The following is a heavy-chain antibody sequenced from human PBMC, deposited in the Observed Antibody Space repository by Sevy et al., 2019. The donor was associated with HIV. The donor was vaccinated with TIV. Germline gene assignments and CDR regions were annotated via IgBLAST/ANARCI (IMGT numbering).Heavy chain of an antibody. V-gene: IGHV3-23*01. CDR2: MSGRGDSR. CDR3: AKDVPDQSWYDDFWSGSPCFDY. D-gene: IGHD3-3*01. CDR1: GFRFGSHA. J-gene: IGHJ4*01. Sequence: GGSLRLSCVVSGFRFGSHAMSWVRQAPGKGLEWVSGMSGRGDSRGYADSAKGRFTISRDKSKNTVYLQMNSLRAEDTALYYCAKDVPDQSWYDDFWSGSPCFDYWGRGTPVTVSS.